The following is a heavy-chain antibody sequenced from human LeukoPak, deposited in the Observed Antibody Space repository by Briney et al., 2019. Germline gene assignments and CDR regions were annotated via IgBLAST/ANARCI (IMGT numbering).Heavy chain of an antibody. CDR3: ARGKGNLNWFDP. J-gene: IGHJ5*02. V-gene: IGHV4-61*02. Sequence: SQTLSLTCTVSGGSISSGSYYWSWIRQPAGKGLEWIGRIYTSGSTNYNPSLKSRVTISVDTSKNQSSLKLSSVTAADTAVYYCARGKGNLNWFDPWGQGTLVTVSS. CDR2: IYTSGST. D-gene: IGHD2/OR15-2a*01. CDR1: GGSISSGSYY.